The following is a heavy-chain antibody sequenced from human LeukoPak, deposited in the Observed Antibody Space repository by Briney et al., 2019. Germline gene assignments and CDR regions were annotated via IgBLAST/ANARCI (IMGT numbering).Heavy chain of an antibody. Sequence: GGSLRLSCAASGFTFGDFYMGWIRQAPGKGLEWVPYISSSGSTIYYADSVKGRFTISRDNAKNSLYLQMNSLRAEDTAVYYCARDHAPAEIAVANYWGQGTLVTVSS. J-gene: IGHJ4*02. D-gene: IGHD6-19*01. CDR2: ISSSGSTI. CDR3: ARDHAPAEIAVANY. V-gene: IGHV3-11*01. CDR1: GFTFGDFY.